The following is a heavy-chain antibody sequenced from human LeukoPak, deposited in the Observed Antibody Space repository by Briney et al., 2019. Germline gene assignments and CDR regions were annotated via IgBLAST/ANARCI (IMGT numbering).Heavy chain of an antibody. J-gene: IGHJ6*03. CDR3: ASTLQWKYYYYYMDV. CDR1: GYSISSGYY. Sequence: PSETLSLTCTVSGYSISSGYYWGWIRQPPGKGLEWIGSIYHSGSTNYNPSLKSRVTISVDTSKNQFSLKLSSVTAADTAVYYCASTLQWKYYYYYMDVWGKGTTVTVSS. D-gene: IGHD4-11*01. CDR2: IYHSGST. V-gene: IGHV4-38-2*02.